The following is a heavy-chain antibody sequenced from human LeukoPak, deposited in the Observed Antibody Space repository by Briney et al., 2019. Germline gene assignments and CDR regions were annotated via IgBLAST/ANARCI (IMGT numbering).Heavy chain of an antibody. CDR1: GGSISSYY. Sequence: SSETLSLTCTVSGGSISSYYWSWIRQPPGKGLEWIGYIYYSGSTNYNPSLKSRVTISVDTSKNQFSLKLSSVTAADTAVYYCAGTSLPWIQPAEYYFDYWGQGTLVTVSS. J-gene: IGHJ4*02. D-gene: IGHD5-18*01. CDR3: AGTSLPWIQPAEYYFDY. V-gene: IGHV4-59*01. CDR2: IYYSGST.